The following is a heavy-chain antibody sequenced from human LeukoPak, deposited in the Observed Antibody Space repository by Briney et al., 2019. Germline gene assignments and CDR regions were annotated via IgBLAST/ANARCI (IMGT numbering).Heavy chain of an antibody. J-gene: IGHJ4*02. CDR1: GYIFSNYG. D-gene: IGHD3-10*01. Sequence: ASVKVSCKATGYIFSNYGISWVRQAPGQGLEWVGWISTQKGDTNYAQKFQGRVTMTTETSTSTAYMELRSLGSDDTAVYYCARDSVVYYYGSGSSQPHFDNWGQGTLVTVSS. CDR2: ISTQKGDT. CDR3: ARDSVVYYYGSGSSQPHFDN. V-gene: IGHV1-18*01.